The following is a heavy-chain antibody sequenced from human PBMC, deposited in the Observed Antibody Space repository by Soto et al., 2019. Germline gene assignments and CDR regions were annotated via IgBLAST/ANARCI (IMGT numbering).Heavy chain of an antibody. CDR2: ISAYNGNT. CDR3: ARVPPYYDFWSGYLNAFDI. J-gene: IGHJ3*02. Sequence: ASVKVSCKASGYTFTSYGISWVRQAPGQGLEWMGWISAYNGNTNYAQKLQGRVTMTTDTSTSTAYMELRSLRSDDTAVYYFARVPPYYDFWSGYLNAFDIWGQGTMVTVSS. D-gene: IGHD3-3*01. V-gene: IGHV1-18*01. CDR1: GYTFTSYG.